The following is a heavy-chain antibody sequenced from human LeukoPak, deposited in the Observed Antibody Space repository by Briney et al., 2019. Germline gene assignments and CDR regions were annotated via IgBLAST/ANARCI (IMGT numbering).Heavy chain of an antibody. D-gene: IGHD1-14*01. CDR1: TFSFDSYS. CDR2: ISSDSHHI. Sequence: GGSLRLPCTASTFSFDSYSMNWVRQAPGEGLQWVSSISSDSHHIFYADSVKGRFTTSRDNARNLVFLQMSSLRAEDTAVYYCASAGVYCRTTDCYAFDMWGQGTLVSVSS. V-gene: IGHV3-21*01. J-gene: IGHJ3*02. CDR3: ASAGVYCRTTDCYAFDM.